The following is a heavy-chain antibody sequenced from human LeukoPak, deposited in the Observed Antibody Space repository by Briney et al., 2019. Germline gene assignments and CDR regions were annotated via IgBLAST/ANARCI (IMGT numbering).Heavy chain of an antibody. CDR2: INHSGST. D-gene: IGHD4-23*01. Sequence: SETLSLTCAVYGGSFSGYYWSWIRQPPGKGLEWIGEINHSGSTNYNPSLKSRVTISVDTSKNQFSLKLSSVTAADTAVYYCARSDYGGNFDAFDIWGQGTMVTVSS. CDR3: ARSDYGGNFDAFDI. J-gene: IGHJ3*02. V-gene: IGHV4-34*01. CDR1: GGSFSGYY.